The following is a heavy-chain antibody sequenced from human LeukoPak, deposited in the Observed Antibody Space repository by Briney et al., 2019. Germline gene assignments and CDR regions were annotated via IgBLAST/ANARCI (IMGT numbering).Heavy chain of an antibody. Sequence: SETLSLTCTVSGGSISSYYWSWIRQPPGKGLEWIGYIYYSGSTNYNPSLKSRVTISVDTSKNQFSLKLSSVTAADTAVYYCARDPTYCSSTSCPSYWYFDLWGRGTLVTVSS. D-gene: IGHD2-2*01. J-gene: IGHJ2*01. CDR1: GGSISSYY. CDR2: IYYSGST. CDR3: ARDPTYCSSTSCPSYWYFDL. V-gene: IGHV4-59*01.